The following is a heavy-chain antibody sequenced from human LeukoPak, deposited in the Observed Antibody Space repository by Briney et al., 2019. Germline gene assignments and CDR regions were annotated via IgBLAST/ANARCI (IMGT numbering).Heavy chain of an antibody. CDR3: AKDQRSGGSCYDY. V-gene: IGHV3-23*01. CDR1: GLPFSSYA. Sequence: GGSLRLSCAASGLPFSSYAMSWVRQAPGKGLEWVSAISGSGGSTYYADSVKGRFTISRDNSKNTLYLQMNSLRAEDTAVYYCAKDQRSGGSCYDYWGQGTLVTVSS. CDR2: ISGSGGST. J-gene: IGHJ4*02. D-gene: IGHD2-15*01.